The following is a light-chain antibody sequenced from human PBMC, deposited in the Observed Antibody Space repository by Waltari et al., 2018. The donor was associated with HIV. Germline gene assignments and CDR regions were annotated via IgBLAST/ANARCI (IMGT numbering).Light chain of an antibody. CDR2: RNN. CDR1: SNNVGNQG. V-gene: IGLV10-54*01. Sequence: QAGLTQPPSVSKGLRQTATLTCTGNSNNVGNQGAAWLQQHQGHPPKLLSYRNNNRPSGISERLSASRSGNTASLTITGLQPEDEADDYCSAWDSSLSARVFGGGTKLTVL. J-gene: IGLJ3*02. CDR3: SAWDSSLSARV.